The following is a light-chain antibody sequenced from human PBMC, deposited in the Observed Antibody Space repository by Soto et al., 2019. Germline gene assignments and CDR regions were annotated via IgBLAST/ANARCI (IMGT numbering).Light chain of an antibody. Sequence: QSVLTQPPSASGSPGQSVTISCTGTSSDVGGHNYVSWYQHHPGKAPKLMISEVNKRPSGVPDRFSGSKSGNTASLTVSGLQAEDEAEYYGSSYAGRNVVFGGGTQRTVL. V-gene: IGLV2-8*01. J-gene: IGLJ2*01. CDR3: SSYAGRNVV. CDR2: EVN. CDR1: SSDVGGHNY.